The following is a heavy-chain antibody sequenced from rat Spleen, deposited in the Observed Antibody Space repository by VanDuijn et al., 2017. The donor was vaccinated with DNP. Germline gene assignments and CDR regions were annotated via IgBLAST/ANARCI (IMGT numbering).Heavy chain of an antibody. Sequence: EVQLVESGGDLVQPGRSLKLSCVVSGFTFNNYWMTWIRQVPGKGLEWVASITTGDGITYYPDSVRGRFTISRDNAENTVYLQMSSLRSEDTATYYCASWAPIAPLSTSNYWGQGVMVTVSS. J-gene: IGHJ2*01. CDR3: ASWAPIAPLSTSNY. V-gene: IGHV5-58*01. D-gene: IGHD1-2*01. CDR1: GFTFNNYW. CDR2: ITTGDGIT.